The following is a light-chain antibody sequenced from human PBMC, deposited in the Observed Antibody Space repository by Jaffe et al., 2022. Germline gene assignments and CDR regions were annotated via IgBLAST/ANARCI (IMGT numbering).Light chain of an antibody. J-gene: IGLJ3*02. CDR1: SSDVGGYKD. V-gene: IGLV2-8*01. CDR3: NSYAGSIWV. CDR2: EVT. Sequence: QSALTQPPSASGSPGQSVTISCTGTSSDVGGYKDVSWYQQHPGKAPKLVIYEVTKRPSGVPDRFSGSKSGNTASLTVSGLQAEDEADYYCNSYAGSIWVFGGGTKLTVL.